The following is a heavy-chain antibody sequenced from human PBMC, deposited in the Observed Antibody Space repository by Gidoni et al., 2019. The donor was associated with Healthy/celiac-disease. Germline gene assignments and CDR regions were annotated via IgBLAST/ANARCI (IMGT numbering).Heavy chain of an antibody. V-gene: IGHV3-23*01. CDR1: GFTFSSYA. Sequence: EVQLLESGGGLVPPGGSLRLSCAASGFTFSSYAMSWVRQAPGKGLEWVSAISGSGGSTYYADSVKGRFTISRDNSKNTLYLQMNSLRAEDTAVYYCAKDLTYYDSSGYYWYWGQGTLVTVSS. CDR3: AKDLTYYDSSGYYWY. D-gene: IGHD3-22*01. CDR2: ISGSGGST. J-gene: IGHJ4*02.